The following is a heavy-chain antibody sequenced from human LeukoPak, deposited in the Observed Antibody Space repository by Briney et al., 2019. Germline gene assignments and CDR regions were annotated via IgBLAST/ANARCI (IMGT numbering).Heavy chain of an antibody. J-gene: IGHJ4*02. V-gene: IGHV3-23*01. CDR3: SKGLQAAGHLAHDN. Sequence: PGGSLRLSCAASGFTFGSYAMSWVRQAPGKGLEWVSSIGANGDRIYSADSVKGRLTISRDNSKKTLFLQMNSLRAEDTAVYYCSKGLQAAGHLAHDNWGQGALVTVSS. D-gene: IGHD1-14*01. CDR1: GFTFGSYA. CDR2: IGANGDRI.